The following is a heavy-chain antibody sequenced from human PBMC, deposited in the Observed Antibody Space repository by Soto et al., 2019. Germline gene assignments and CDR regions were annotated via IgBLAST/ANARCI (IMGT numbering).Heavy chain of an antibody. CDR2: IYYSGST. CDR1: GGSISSGGYY. D-gene: IGHD1-7*01. Sequence: LSLTCTVSGGSISSGGYYWSWIRQHPGKGLEWIGYIYYSGSTYYNPSLKSRVTISVDTSKNQFSLKLSSVTAADTAVYYCARVRISGTTGNWFDPWGQGTLVTVSS. CDR3: ARVRISGTTGNWFDP. V-gene: IGHV4-31*03. J-gene: IGHJ5*02.